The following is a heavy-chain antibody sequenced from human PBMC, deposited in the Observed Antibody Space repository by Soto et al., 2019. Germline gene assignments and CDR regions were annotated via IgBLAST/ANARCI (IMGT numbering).Heavy chain of an antibody. CDR3: AHQYYDSSPWYFEL. Sequence: ITLKASVHTLVKPTQPLTLTCTFSGFSLSTSGVGVGWFRRSPVKALKWLALIYWDDEKRYSPSLKSRITITNYTSKNPVVLTMTTIDPVDTATYYCAHQYYDSSPWYFELWGRGTLVTVSS. CDR1: GFSLSTSGVG. CDR2: IYWDDEK. J-gene: IGHJ2*01. V-gene: IGHV2-5*02. D-gene: IGHD3-9*01.